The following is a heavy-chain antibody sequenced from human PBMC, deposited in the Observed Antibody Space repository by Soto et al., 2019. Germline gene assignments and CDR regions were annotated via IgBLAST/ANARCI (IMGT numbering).Heavy chain of an antibody. Sequence: PSETLSLTCTVSGHTSTSYYWGWIRQAPGKGLEWIGHIHNSGTSTHNPSLNGRVTISIDMSKKQFSLKLTSLTSADTAVYYCARDFYDSVGYTWFDSWSQGTLVTVSS. CDR2: IHNSGTS. CDR1: GHTSTSYY. J-gene: IGHJ5*01. CDR3: ARDFYDSVGYTWFDS. V-gene: IGHV4-59*01. D-gene: IGHD3-22*01.